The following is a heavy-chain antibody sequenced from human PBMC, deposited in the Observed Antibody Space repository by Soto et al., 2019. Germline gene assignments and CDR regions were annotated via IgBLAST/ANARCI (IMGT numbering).Heavy chain of an antibody. CDR1: GYTFTGYY. CDR2: INPNSGGT. Sequence: ASVKVSCKASGYTFTGYYMHWVRQAPGQGLEWMGWINPNSGGTNYAQKFQGWVTMTRDTSISTAYMELSRLRSDDTAVYYCAREDSYYDFWSGYHAGRYGMDVRGQGTTVTGSS. CDR3: AREDSYYDFWSGYHAGRYGMDV. D-gene: IGHD3-3*01. J-gene: IGHJ6*02. V-gene: IGHV1-2*04.